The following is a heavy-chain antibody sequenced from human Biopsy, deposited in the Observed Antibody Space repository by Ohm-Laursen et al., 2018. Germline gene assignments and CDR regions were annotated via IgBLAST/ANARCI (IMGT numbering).Heavy chain of an antibody. V-gene: IGHV3-48*01. CDR2: IKSDSSTI. D-gene: IGHD2-8*01. J-gene: IGHJ6*02. Sequence: SLRLSCAASGFTVSNKYMNWVRQAPGKGLEWLSYIKSDSSTIYYADSVKGRFTISRDNAKNSLFLQMNSLRAEDTAVYYCAREQLMVFAMDVWGQGTTVTVSS. CDR3: AREQLMVFAMDV. CDR1: GFTVSNKY.